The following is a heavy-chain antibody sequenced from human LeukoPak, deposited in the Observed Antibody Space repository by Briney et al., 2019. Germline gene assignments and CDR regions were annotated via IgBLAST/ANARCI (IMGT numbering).Heavy chain of an antibody. D-gene: IGHD2-21*01. Sequence: GGSLRLSCAASGFTFSSDSINWVRQAPGEGLEWDSYISSSSSTIYYADSVKGRFTISRDNAKNSLYLQMNSLRAEDTAVYYCARGPAYCGGDCYPNFFDYWGKGHLVTVSS. CDR2: ISSSSSTI. V-gene: IGHV3-48*01. CDR3: ARGPAYCGGDCYPNFFDY. CDR1: GFTFSSDS. J-gene: IGHJ4*02.